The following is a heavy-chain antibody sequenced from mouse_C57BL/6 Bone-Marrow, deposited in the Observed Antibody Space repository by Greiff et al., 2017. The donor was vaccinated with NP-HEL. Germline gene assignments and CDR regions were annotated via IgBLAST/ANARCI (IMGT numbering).Heavy chain of an antibody. CDR1: GFSLTSYG. CDR2: IWSDGST. V-gene: IGHV2-6-1*01. CDR3: ARHDDYDDGVAY. D-gene: IGHD2-4*01. Sequence: VKLMESGPGLVAPSQSLSITCTVSGFSLTSYGVHWVRQPPGKGLEWLVVIWSDGSTTYNSALKSRLSISKDNSKSQVFLKMNSLQTDDTAMYYCARHDDYDDGVAYWGQGTLVTVSA. J-gene: IGHJ3*01.